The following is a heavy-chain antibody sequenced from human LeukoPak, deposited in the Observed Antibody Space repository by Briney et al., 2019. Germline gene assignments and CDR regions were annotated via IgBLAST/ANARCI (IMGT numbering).Heavy chain of an antibody. V-gene: IGHV6-1*01. Sequence: SQTLSLTCAISGDSVSTSGGNWVRQPPSRGLEWLGRTYYTSKWNTYYAVSVKSRIVVNPDTSKNQFSLQLNSVTSEDTAVYYCARGRASAFDVWGQGTMVTVSS. CDR1: GDSVSTSGG. D-gene: IGHD6-25*01. J-gene: IGHJ3*01. CDR2: TYYTSKWNT. CDR3: ARGRASAFDV.